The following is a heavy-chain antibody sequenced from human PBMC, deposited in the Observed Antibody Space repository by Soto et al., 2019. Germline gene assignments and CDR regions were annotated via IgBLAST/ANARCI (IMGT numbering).Heavy chain of an antibody. V-gene: IGHV4-59*01. J-gene: IGHJ4*02. CDR1: GGSISSYY. CDR3: ARRYGGNFDY. D-gene: IGHD1-26*01. CDR2: IYYSGNT. Sequence: SGTLSLTCTVSGGSISSYYWSWIRQPPGKGLEWIGYIYYSGNTNYNPSLKSRVTISVDTSKNQFSLNLSSVTAADTAVYYCARRYGGNFDYWGQGTLVTVSS.